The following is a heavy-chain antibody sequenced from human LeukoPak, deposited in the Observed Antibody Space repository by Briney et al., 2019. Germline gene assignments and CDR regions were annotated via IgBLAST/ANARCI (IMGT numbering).Heavy chain of an antibody. CDR3: ARGGGAAYCGGDCFLDH. CDR1: GGSISSSLYY. D-gene: IGHD2-21*02. Sequence: SETLSLTCTVSGGSISSSLYYWGWIRQPPGRGLEWIGSIYHSGSTYYSNPSPKSRGTISLDTSRNQFYLKMNSVTAADTAVYYCARGGGAAYCGGDCFLDHWGQGTLVTVSS. CDR2: IYHSGST. V-gene: IGHV4-39*07. J-gene: IGHJ4*02.